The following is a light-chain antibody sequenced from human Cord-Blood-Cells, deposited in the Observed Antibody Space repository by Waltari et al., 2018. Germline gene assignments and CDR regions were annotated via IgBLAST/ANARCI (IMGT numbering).Light chain of an antibody. CDR3: QQYDNLVFT. J-gene: IGKJ3*01. V-gene: IGKV1-33*01. CDR2: DAS. CDR1: QDISNY. Sequence: DIQMTQSPSSLSASVGDRVTITCQASQDISNYLNWYQQKPGKAPKLLIYDASNLETGVPSRFSGSGSGTDFTFTISSLQPEDIATYDCQQYDNLVFTFGPGTKVDIK.